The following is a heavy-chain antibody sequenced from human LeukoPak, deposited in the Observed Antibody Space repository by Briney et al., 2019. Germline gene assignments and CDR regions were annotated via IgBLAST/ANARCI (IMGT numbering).Heavy chain of an antibody. CDR2: ITPFNGNT. D-gene: IGHD3-22*01. Sequence: GASVKVSCKASGYTLTYRYLHWVRQAPGQALEWMGWITPFNGNTNYAQKFQDRVTITRDRSMSTAYMELSSLRSEDTAMYYCASSYDSSGNYGMDVWGQGTTVTVSS. CDR3: ASSYDSSGNYGMDV. J-gene: IGHJ6*02. V-gene: IGHV1-45*02. CDR1: GYTLTYRY.